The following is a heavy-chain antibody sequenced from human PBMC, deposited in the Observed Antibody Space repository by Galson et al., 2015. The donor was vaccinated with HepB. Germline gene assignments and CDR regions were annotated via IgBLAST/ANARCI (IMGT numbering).Heavy chain of an antibody. Sequence: SLRLSCAASGFTFRSYDMNWVRQAPGKGLEWVAIIKQDESEKYYVDSVKGRFTISRDNAKNSLYLQMDSLRAEDTAVYYCARSYCVGNCCWGDYMDVWGKGTTVTVSS. CDR1: GFTFRSYD. CDR3: ARSYCVGNCCWGDYMDV. D-gene: IGHD2-21*01. V-gene: IGHV3-7*01. J-gene: IGHJ6*03. CDR2: IKQDESEK.